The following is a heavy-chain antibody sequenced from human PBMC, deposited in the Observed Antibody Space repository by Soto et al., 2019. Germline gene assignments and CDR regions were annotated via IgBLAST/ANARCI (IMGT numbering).Heavy chain of an antibody. J-gene: IGHJ4*02. V-gene: IGHV1-2*02. D-gene: IGHD2-8*01. CDR2: INAKNGGT. CDR3: ARSHCTDGICYTEVIPS. CDR1: SFTFIDFY. Sequence: QVELVQSGTEVKKPGASVKVSCEASSFTFIDFYIHWLRQAPGQGLEWMGWINAKNGGTRYAEKFQDRVTLTRDRSVRTAYLELQRLRSDDTAVYYCARSHCTDGICYTEVIPSWGQGTLVTVS.